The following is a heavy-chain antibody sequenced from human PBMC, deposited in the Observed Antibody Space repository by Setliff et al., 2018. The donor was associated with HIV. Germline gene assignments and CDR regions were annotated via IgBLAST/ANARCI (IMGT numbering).Heavy chain of an antibody. V-gene: IGHV1-46*01. CDR3: ASAGAWQRNALDI. D-gene: IGHD5-12*01. J-gene: IGHJ3*02. CDR2: INPTGGST. CDR1: GGTFSSYA. Sequence: GASVKVSCKASGGTFSSYAISWVRQAPGQGLEWMGGINPTGGSTRNTQKFQGRVAMTRDTSTSTVYMELSSLRSEDTAVYYCASAGAWQRNALDIWGQGTMVTVSS.